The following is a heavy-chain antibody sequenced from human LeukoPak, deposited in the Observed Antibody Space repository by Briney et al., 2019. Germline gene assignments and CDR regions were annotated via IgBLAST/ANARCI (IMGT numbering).Heavy chain of an antibody. V-gene: IGHV3-9*01. CDR3: AKGMDIVAMRVFDF. CDR2: ISWNSGSI. CDR1: GFTFDDYA. Sequence: GGSLRLSCAASGFTFDDYAMHWVRQAPGKGLEWVSGISWNSGSIGYADSVKGRFTISRDNAKNSLYLQMNSLRAEDTALYYCAKGMDIVAMRVFDFWGQGTLVTVSS. J-gene: IGHJ4*02. D-gene: IGHD5-12*01.